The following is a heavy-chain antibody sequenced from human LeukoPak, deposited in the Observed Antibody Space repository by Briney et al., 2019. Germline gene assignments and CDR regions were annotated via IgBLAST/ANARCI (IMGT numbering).Heavy chain of an antibody. D-gene: IGHD1-26*01. CDR3: ASDTVGATGPDAFDI. V-gene: IGHV1-46*01. Sequence: ASVKVSCKASGYTFTSYYMHWVRQAPGQGLEGMGIINPSGGSTSYAQKFQGRVTMTRDMSTSTVYMELSSLRSEDTAVYYCASDTVGATGPDAFDIWGQGTMVTVSS. CDR2: INPSGGST. J-gene: IGHJ3*02. CDR1: GYTFTSYY.